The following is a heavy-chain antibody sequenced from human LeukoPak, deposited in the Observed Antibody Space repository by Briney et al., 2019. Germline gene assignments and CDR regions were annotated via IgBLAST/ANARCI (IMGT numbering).Heavy chain of an antibody. V-gene: IGHV3-21*01. J-gene: IGHJ4*02. CDR1: GFTFSSYS. CDR3: ARDGLGARYCSSTSCPIGY. D-gene: IGHD2-2*01. CDR2: ISSSSSYI. Sequence: GGSLRLSCAASGFTFSSYSMNWVRQAPGKGLEWVSSISSSSSYIYYVDSVKGRFTISRDNAKNSLYLQMNSLRAEDTAVYYCARDGLGARYCSSTSCPIGYWGQGTLVTVSS.